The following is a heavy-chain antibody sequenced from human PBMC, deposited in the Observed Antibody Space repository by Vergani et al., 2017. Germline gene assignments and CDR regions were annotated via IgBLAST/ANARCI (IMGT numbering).Heavy chain of an antibody. D-gene: IGHD3-16*02. V-gene: IGHV3-48*04. J-gene: IGHJ6*02. CDR2: ISSSSSTI. Sequence: EVQLVESGGGLVQPGGSLRLSCAASGFTFSSYSMNWVRQAPGKGLEWVSYISSSSSTIYYADSVKGRFTISRDNAKNSLYLQMNSLRAEDTAVYYCARGTRDYVWGSYRPTYYYGMDVWGQGP. CDR1: GFTFSSYS. CDR3: ARGTRDYVWGSYRPTYYYGMDV.